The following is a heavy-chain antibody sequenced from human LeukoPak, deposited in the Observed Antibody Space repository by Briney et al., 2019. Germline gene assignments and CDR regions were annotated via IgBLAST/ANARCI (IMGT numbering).Heavy chain of an antibody. CDR1: GFTFSSYA. V-gene: IGHV3-30-3*01. D-gene: IGHD6-6*01. J-gene: IGHJ5*02. CDR2: ISYDGSNK. Sequence: PGGSLRLSCAASGFTFSSYAMHWVRQAPGKGLEWVAVISYDGSNKYYADSVKGRFTISRDNSKNTLYLQMNNLRAEDTAVYYCARERIAGRGFDPWGQGTLVTVSS. CDR3: ARERIAGRGFDP.